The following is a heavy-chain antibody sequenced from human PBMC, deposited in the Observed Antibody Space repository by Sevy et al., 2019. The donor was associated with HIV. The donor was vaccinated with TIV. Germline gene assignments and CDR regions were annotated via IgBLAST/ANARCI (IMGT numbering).Heavy chain of an antibody. D-gene: IGHD6-19*01. CDR1: GFSISSDYS. V-gene: IGHV4-38-2*01. CDR2: NHHSGNT. CDR3: ARTAVSGWLNWFDP. J-gene: IGHJ5*02. Sequence: SETLSLTCAVSGFSISSDYSWGWIRQPPGKGLEWIGNNHHSGNTYYTPSLRSRVTISVDTSKNQFYLNLTCVTATDTAIYYCARTAVSGWLNWFDPWGQGTLVTVSS.